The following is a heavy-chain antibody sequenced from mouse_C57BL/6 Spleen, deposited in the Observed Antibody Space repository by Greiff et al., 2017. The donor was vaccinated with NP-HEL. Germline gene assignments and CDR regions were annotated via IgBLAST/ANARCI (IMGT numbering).Heavy chain of an antibody. CDR3: ARSPTIVTTYWYFDV. J-gene: IGHJ1*03. D-gene: IGHD2-5*01. Sequence: VQLQQSGPELVKMSCKASGYTFTDYNMHWVKQSHGKSLEWIGYINPNNGGTSYNKKFKGKATLTVNKSSSTAYMELRSLTSEDSAVYYCARSPTIVTTYWYFDVWGTGTTVTVSS. V-gene: IGHV1-22*01. CDR2: INPNNGGT. CDR1: GYTFTDYN.